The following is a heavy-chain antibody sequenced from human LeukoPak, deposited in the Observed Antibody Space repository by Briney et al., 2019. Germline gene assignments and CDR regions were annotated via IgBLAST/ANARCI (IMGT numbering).Heavy chain of an antibody. Sequence: GESLKISCKGSGYSFTSYWIGWVRQMPGKGLEWMGIIYPGDSDTRYSPSFQGQVTISADKSISTAYLQWSSLKASDTAMYYCAKLTPYGDYSYWYFDLWGRGTLVTVSS. V-gene: IGHV5-51*01. J-gene: IGHJ2*01. CDR1: GYSFTSYW. D-gene: IGHD4-17*01. CDR2: IYPGDSDT. CDR3: AKLTPYGDYSYWYFDL.